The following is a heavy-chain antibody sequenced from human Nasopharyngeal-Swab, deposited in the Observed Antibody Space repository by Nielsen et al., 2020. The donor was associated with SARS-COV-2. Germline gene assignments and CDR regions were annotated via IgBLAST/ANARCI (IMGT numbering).Heavy chain of an antibody. CDR1: GGSISSGDYY. CDR3: ARGMIDPDAFDI. CDR2: IYYSGST. V-gene: IGHV4-30-4*01. Sequence: SCTVSGGSISSGDYYWSWIRQPPGKGLEWIGYIYYSGSTYYNPSLKSRVTISVDTSKNQFSLKLSSVTAADTAVYYCARGMIDPDAFDIWGQGTMVTVSS. J-gene: IGHJ3*02. D-gene: IGHD2-21*01.